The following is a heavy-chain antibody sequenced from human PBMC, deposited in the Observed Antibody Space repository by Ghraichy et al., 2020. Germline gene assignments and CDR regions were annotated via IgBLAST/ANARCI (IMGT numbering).Heavy chain of an antibody. D-gene: IGHD5-12*01. CDR2: ISAYNGNT. V-gene: IGHV1-18*01. J-gene: IGHJ1*01. CDR1: GYTFTSYG. Sequence: ASVKVSCKASGYTFTSYGLSWVRQAPGQGLEWMGWISAYNGNTNYAQKLQDRVTMTTDTSTSTAYMELRSLRSDDTAVYYCVSKRATGYFQYWGQGTLVTVSS. CDR3: VSKRATGYFQY.